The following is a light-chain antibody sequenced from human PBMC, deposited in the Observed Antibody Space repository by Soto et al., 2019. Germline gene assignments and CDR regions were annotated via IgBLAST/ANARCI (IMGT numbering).Light chain of an antibody. CDR2: GAS. CDR1: QSVTKSD. Sequence: EVVLTQSPGTLSLSPGERATLSRRASQSVTKSDLAWYQQKLGQTPRLLIYGASNRAPGIPDRFSGSESGTDFTLTISRLEPEDFAVYYCQQYGSTPWTFGQGTKVEVK. CDR3: QQYGSTPWT. V-gene: IGKV3-20*01. J-gene: IGKJ1*01.